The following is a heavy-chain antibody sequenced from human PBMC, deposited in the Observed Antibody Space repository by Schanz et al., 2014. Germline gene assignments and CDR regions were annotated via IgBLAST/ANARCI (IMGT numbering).Heavy chain of an antibody. CDR2: IYYSGST. D-gene: IGHD2-2*01. J-gene: IGHJ4*02. CDR1: SASIRTYY. V-gene: IGHV4-59*01. CDR3: ARGRVVPAAPEFDY. Sequence: QVQLQESGLGLVKPSETLSLTCTVSSASIRTYYWSWIRQPPGKGLEWIGYIYYSGSTTYNPSLKSRVTISVDTSKKQFSLNLSSVTAADTAVYYCARGRVVPAAPEFDYWGQGILVTVSS.